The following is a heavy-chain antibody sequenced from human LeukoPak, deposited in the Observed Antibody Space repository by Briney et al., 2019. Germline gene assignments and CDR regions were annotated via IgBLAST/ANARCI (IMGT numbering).Heavy chain of an antibody. CDR1: GGSISSSSYY. D-gene: IGHD5-24*01. Sequence: SSETLSLTCTVSGGSISSSSYYWGWIRQPPGKGLEWIGSIYYSGSTYYNPSLKSRVTISVDTSENQFSLKLSSVTAADTAVYYCARWKRWLQGGGAFDIWGQGTMVTVSS. CDR3: ARWKRWLQGGGAFDI. J-gene: IGHJ3*02. V-gene: IGHV4-39*07. CDR2: IYYSGST.